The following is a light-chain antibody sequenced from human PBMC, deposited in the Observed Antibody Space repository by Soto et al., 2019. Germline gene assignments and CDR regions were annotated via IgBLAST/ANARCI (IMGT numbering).Light chain of an antibody. CDR3: QVWDSSSDHYV. CDR2: DDS. J-gene: IGLJ1*01. CDR1: NIESKS. Sequence: SYERTQPPSVSVAPGQTASITCGGNNIESKSVHWYQQKPGQAPVLVVYDDSDRPSGIPARFSGSNSWNTATLSISGVEAGDEADYYCQVWDSSSDHYVFGSGTKVTVL. V-gene: IGLV3-21*02.